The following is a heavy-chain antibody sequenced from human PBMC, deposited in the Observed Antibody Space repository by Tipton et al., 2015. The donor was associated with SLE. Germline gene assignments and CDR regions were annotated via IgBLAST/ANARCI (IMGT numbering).Heavy chain of an antibody. V-gene: IGHV3-21*01. CDR1: GFTFSNYS. J-gene: IGHJ3*01. CDR2: ISSSSYYI. CDR3: AFVGQVAAANAFVV. D-gene: IGHD2-15*01. Sequence: GSLRLSCAVSGFTFSNYSMNWVRQAPGKGLEWVSSISSSSYYIYYADSVKGRSTIARDNAKKSLYLQMNSLRAEDTAVYYCAFVGQVAAANAFVVWGQGTVVTVSA.